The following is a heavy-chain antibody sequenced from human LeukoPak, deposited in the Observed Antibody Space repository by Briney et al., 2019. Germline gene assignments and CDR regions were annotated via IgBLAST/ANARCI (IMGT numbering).Heavy chain of an antibody. CDR3: ARLNDFYDGSGYVAY. J-gene: IGHJ4*02. Sequence: GESLKISCKGSGYSFTSSWISWVRQMPGKGLEWMGRIDPSDSYTNYSPSFQGHVTISADKSIGTAYLQWSSLKASDTAMYYCARLNDFYDGSGYVAYWGQGTLVTVSS. V-gene: IGHV5-10-1*01. CDR2: IDPSDSYT. CDR1: GYSFTSSW. D-gene: IGHD3-22*01.